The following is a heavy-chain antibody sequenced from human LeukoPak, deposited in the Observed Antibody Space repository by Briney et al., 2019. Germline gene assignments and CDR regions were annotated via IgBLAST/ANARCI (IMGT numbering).Heavy chain of an antibody. Sequence: GGSLRLSCAASGFTFSTYSMNWVRQAPGKGLEWVSYISSSSSTTYYADSVKGRFTISRDNAKNPLYLQMNSLRAEDTAVYYCARGSTYYDSSGQVPFDYWGQGTLVTVSS. CDR3: ARGSTYYDSSGQVPFDY. CDR1: GFTFSTYS. V-gene: IGHV3-48*01. CDR2: ISSSSSTT. D-gene: IGHD3-22*01. J-gene: IGHJ4*02.